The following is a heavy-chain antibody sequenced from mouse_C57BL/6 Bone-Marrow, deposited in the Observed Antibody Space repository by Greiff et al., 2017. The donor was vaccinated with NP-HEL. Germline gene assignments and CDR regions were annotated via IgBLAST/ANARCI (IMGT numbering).Heavy chain of an antibody. CDR3: ARAYYSNPDWFAY. Sequence: VQLQQSGAELARPGASVKLSCKASGYTFTSYGISWVKQRTGQGLEWIGEIYPRGGNTYYNEKFKGKATLTADKSSSTAYMELRSLTSEDSAVYFCARAYYSNPDWFAYWGQGTLVTVSA. CDR2: IYPRGGNT. CDR1: GYTFTSYG. V-gene: IGHV1-81*01. J-gene: IGHJ3*01. D-gene: IGHD2-5*01.